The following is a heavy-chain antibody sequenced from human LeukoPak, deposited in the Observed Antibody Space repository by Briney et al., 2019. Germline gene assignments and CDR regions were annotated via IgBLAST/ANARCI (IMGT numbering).Heavy chain of an antibody. CDR2: INEDGSEK. J-gene: IGHJ4*02. Sequence: GGSLRLSCGAFGFTFSDSWMTWVRQAPGKGLEWVANINEDGSEKTYVDSVKGRCTISRDNSKGTVYLQMNSLRPEDTAVYYCAKDDTWLQYGNWGRGTLVTVSS. D-gene: IGHD5-24*01. V-gene: IGHV3-7*03. CDR3: AKDDTWLQYGN. CDR1: GFTFSDSW.